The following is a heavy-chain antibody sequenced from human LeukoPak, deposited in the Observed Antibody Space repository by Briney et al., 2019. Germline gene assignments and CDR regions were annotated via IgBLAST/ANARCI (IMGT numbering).Heavy chain of an antibody. CDR1: GYTFTSYG. CDR3: ARLNYPYYYDSSGSTPLGY. V-gene: IGHV1-18*01. Sequence: GASVKVSCKASGYTFTSYGISWVRQAPGQGLEWMGWISAYNGNTNYAQKLQGRVTMTTDTSTSTAHMELSSLRSEDTAVYYCARLNYPYYYDSSGSTPLGYWGQGTLVTVSS. D-gene: IGHD3-22*01. CDR2: ISAYNGNT. J-gene: IGHJ4*02.